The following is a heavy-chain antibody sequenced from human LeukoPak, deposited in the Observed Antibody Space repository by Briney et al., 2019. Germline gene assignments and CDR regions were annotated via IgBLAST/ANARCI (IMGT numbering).Heavy chain of an antibody. CDR2: ISGSGGST. D-gene: IGHD5-12*01. J-gene: IGHJ4*02. CDR1: GFTFSSYA. CDR3: ARVADGYSGYDSIDY. V-gene: IGHV3-23*01. Sequence: GASLRLSCAASGFTFSSYAMSWVRQAPGKGLEWVSAISGSGGSTYYADSVKGRFTISRDNAKNSLYLQMNSLRAEDTAVYYCARVADGYSGYDSIDYWGQGTLVTVSS.